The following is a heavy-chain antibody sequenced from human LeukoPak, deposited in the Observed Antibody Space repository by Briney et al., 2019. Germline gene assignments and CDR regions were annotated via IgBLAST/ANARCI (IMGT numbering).Heavy chain of an antibody. CDR2: ISNNGGST. Sequence: GGSLRLSCAASGFTFSSYAMHWVRQAPGKRLEQVSAISNNGGSTYYVNSVKGRFTISRDNSKNTLYLQMGSLRVEDMAVYYCARGYGDHGAFDIWGQGTIVTVSS. CDR1: GFTFSSYA. J-gene: IGHJ3*02. CDR3: ARGYGDHGAFDI. D-gene: IGHD4-17*01. V-gene: IGHV3-64*01.